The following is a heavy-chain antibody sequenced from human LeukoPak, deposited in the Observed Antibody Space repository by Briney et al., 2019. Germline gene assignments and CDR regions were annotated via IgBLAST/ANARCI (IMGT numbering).Heavy chain of an antibody. CDR3: ARGYCSSTSCYTSNWFDP. V-gene: IGHV1-2*02. D-gene: IGHD2-2*02. CDR2: INPNSGGT. CDR1: RYTFTGYY. Sequence: ASVKVSCKASRYTFTGYYMHWVRQAPGQGLEWMGWINPNSGGTNYAQKFQGRVTMTRDTSISTAYMELSRLRSDDTAVYYCARGYCSSTSCYTSNWFDPWGQGTLVTVSS. J-gene: IGHJ5*02.